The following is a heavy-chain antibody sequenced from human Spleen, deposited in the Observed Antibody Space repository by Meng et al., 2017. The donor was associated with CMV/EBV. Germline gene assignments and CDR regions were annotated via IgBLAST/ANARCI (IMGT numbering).Heavy chain of an antibody. CDR1: GGSISSSSYY. CDR2: INHSGST. D-gene: IGHD5-12*01. Sequence: QLQLQESGPGLGKPSETLPLPCTVSGGSISSSSYYWSWIRQPPGKGLEWIGEINHSGSTNYNPSLKSRVTISVDTSKNQFSLKLSSVTAADTAVYYCASRGYLGNFDYWGQGTLVTVSS. CDR3: ASRGYLGNFDY. V-gene: IGHV4-39*07. J-gene: IGHJ4*02.